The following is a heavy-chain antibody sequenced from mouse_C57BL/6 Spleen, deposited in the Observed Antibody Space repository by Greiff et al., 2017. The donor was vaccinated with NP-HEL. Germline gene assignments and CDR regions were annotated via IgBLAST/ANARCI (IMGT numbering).Heavy chain of an antibody. V-gene: IGHV5-17*01. CDR2: ISSGSSTI. Sequence: LNPGGSLKLSCAASGFTFSDYGMHWVRQAPEKGLEWVAYISSGSSTIYYADTVKGRFTISRDNAKNTLFLQMTSLRSEDTAMYYCARIYYDYWGQGTTLTVSS. CDR3: ARIYYDY. CDR1: GFTFSDYG. J-gene: IGHJ2*01.